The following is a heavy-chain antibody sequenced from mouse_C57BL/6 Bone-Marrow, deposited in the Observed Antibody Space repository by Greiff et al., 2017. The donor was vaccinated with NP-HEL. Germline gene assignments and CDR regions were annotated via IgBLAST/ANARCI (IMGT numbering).Heavy chain of an antibody. CDR1: GFTFSDYY. CDR2: INYDGSST. CDR3: ARDLGPLDY. Sequence: EVQVVESEGGLVQPGSSMKLSCTASGFTFSDYYMAWVRQVPEKGLEWVANINYDGSSTYYLDSLKSRFIISRDNAKNILYLQMSSLKSEDTATYYCARDLGPLDYWGQGTTLTVSS. J-gene: IGHJ2*01. D-gene: IGHD3-1*01. V-gene: IGHV5-16*01.